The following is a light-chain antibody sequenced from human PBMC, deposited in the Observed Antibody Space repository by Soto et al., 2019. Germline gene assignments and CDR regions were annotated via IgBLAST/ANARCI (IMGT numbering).Light chain of an antibody. CDR3: QQSFSNPN. V-gene: IGKV1-39*01. J-gene: IGKJ2*01. CDR1: QSISIY. CDR2: TAS. Sequence: DIQLTQSPSSLSASVGDTITLTCRASQSISIYLNWYQVIPGKAPRLLISTASTLQSGVPSRFSGGGSGADFTPNISSLQPEDFATYYCQQSFSNPNFGQGTKVEIK.